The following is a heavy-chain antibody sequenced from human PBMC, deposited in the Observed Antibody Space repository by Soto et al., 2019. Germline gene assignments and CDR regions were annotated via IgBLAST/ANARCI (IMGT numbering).Heavy chain of an antibody. Sequence: GASVKVSCKASGYTFTSYGISWVRQAPGQGLEWMGWISAYNGNTNYAQKLQGRVTMTTDTSTSTAYMELRSLRSDDTAVYYCARVHPSTGYLPNPWFDPWGQGTLVTVSS. CDR2: ISAYNGNT. J-gene: IGHJ5*02. CDR1: GYTFTSYG. CDR3: ARVHPSTGYLPNPWFDP. D-gene: IGHD3-9*01. V-gene: IGHV1-18*01.